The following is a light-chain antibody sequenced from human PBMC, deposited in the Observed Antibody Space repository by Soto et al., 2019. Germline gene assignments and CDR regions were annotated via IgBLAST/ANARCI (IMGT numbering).Light chain of an antibody. CDR1: QNINNC. CDR2: DAS. CDR3: QQYENLPT. J-gene: IGKJ5*01. V-gene: IGKV1-33*01. Sequence: DIQMTQSPSSLSASVGDRLTIACQASQNINNCLNWYQQKPGRAPKLLIYDASNLEAGVPSRFRGSGSGTDFTFTISRLQPEDIATYYCQQYENLPTFGQGTRLEI.